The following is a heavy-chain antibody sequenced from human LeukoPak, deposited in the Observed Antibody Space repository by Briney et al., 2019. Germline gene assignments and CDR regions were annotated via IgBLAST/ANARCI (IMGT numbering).Heavy chain of an antibody. CDR1: GFTFSSYA. D-gene: IGHD1-26*01. CDR2: ISSSTTYI. CDR3: ARGAAGYVGASSFDY. Sequence: GGSLRLSCAASGFTFSSYATSWVRQAPGKGLEWVSSISSSTTYISYADSVKGRFTISRDNAKNSLYLQMNSLRAEDTAVYYCARGAAGYVGASSFDYWGQGTLVTVSS. V-gene: IGHV3-21*01. J-gene: IGHJ4*02.